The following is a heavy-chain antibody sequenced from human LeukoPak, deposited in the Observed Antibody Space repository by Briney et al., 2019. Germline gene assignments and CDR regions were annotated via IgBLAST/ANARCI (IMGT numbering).Heavy chain of an antibody. CDR2: MNPNSGNT. Sequence: ASVKVSCKASGYTFTSHDINWVRQATGQGLEWMGWMNPNSGNTGYSQKFQGRVTITRDTSISTAYMELSSLRSEDTAVYYCARRRGYYYDSNGYYSWDYWGQGTLVTVSS. V-gene: IGHV1-8*03. J-gene: IGHJ4*02. D-gene: IGHD3-22*01. CDR3: ARRRGYYYDSNGYYSWDY. CDR1: GYTFTSHD.